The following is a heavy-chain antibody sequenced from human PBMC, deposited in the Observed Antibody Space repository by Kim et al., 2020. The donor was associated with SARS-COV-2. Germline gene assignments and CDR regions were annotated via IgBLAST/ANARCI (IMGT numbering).Heavy chain of an antibody. CDR3: ASPGASGGNSAEYFQH. CDR1: GFTFSDYY. J-gene: IGHJ1*01. Sequence: GGSLRLSCAASGFTFSDYYMSWIRQAPGKGLEWVSYISSSSSYTNYADSVKGRFTISRDNAKNSLYLQMNSLRAEDTAVYYCASPGASGGNSAEYFQHWGQGTLVTVSS. D-gene: IGHD2-21*02. V-gene: IGHV3-11*03. CDR2: ISSSSSYT.